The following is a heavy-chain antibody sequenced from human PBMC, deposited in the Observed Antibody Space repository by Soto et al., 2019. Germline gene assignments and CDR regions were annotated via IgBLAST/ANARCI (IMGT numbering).Heavy chain of an antibody. V-gene: IGHV4-31*03. Sequence: SETLPHTCTVSGGSIGSGGYYWSWIRQHPGKGLEWIGYIYYSGSTYYNPSLKSRVTISVDTSKNQFSLKLSSVTAADTAVYYCARESVLTGRKYGMDVWGQGTTVTVSS. CDR3: ARESVLTGRKYGMDV. CDR2: IYYSGST. CDR1: GGSIGSGGYY. D-gene: IGHD3-9*01. J-gene: IGHJ6*02.